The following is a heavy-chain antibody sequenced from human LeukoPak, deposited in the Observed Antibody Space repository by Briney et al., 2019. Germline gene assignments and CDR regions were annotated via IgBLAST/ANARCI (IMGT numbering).Heavy chain of an antibody. V-gene: IGHV3-74*01. CDR3: ARDVGGSWYGLLDY. J-gene: IGHJ4*02. Sequence: PGGSLRLSCAAYGFTFSSYWMHWVRQAPGKGLVWVSRINSDGSSTSYADSVKGRFTISRDNAKNTLYLQMNSLRAEDTAVYYCARDVGGSWYGLLDYWGQGTLVTVSS. CDR2: INSDGSST. D-gene: IGHD6-13*01. CDR1: GFTFSSYW.